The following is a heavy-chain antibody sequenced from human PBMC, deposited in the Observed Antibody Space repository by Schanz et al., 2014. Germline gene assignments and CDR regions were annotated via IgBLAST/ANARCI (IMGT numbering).Heavy chain of an antibody. CDR2: INPNTGGT. CDR3: VRVPSRDVSFDL. CDR1: GYTFTSDS. Sequence: QVQLVQSGAEVKKPGASVKVSCKASGYTFTSDSMHWVRQAPGQGLEWMGWINPNTGGTNFAQKFQGWVTVTRDTSISTVYMELSRVRSDDTAHYYCVRVPSRDVSFDLWGRGTLVTVSS. V-gene: IGHV1-2*04. J-gene: IGHJ2*01. D-gene: IGHD3-16*01.